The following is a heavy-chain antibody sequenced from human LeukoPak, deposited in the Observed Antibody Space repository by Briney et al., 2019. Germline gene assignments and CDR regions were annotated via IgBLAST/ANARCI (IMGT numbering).Heavy chain of an antibody. CDR3: AKGDCSSTSCYRDY. CDR2: NRWHSGSI. D-gene: IGHD2-2*01. CDR1: GFTFEDYA. Sequence: GVAVSPSCAASGFTFEDYAMLWVRQAPGKALEWGSGNRWHSGSIGYADSVKRRFTISRDNAKNYLYLQMNSLRAADTALYYCAKGDCSSTSCYRDYWGPGTLVTVSS. J-gene: IGHJ4*02. V-gene: IGHV3-9*01.